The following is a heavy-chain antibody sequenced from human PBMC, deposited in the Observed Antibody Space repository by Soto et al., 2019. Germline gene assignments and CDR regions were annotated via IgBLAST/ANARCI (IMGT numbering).Heavy chain of an antibody. Sequence: QPGGSLRLSCAASGFTFSNSWMSWVRQAPGKGLEWVANIKEDGSEKDYVDPVKGRFTITRDNAKNSLYLQMNNLRAEDTAVYFCTRKRFGMDVWGQGTTVTVS. V-gene: IGHV3-7*03. CDR3: TRKRFGMDV. CDR2: IKEDGSEK. CDR1: GFTFSNSW. J-gene: IGHJ6*02.